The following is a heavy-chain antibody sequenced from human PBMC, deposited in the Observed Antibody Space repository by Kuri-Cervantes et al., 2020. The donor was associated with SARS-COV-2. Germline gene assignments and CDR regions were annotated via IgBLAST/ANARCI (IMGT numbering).Heavy chain of an antibody. Sequence: GGSLRLSCAASGFTFSSYWMSWVRQAPGKGLEWVANIKQDGSEKYYVDSVKGRFTISRDNAKNSLYLQMNSLRAEDTAVYYCARDHYDYVWESYPEGYFQHWGQGTLVTVSS. CDR3: ARDHYDYVWESYPEGYFQH. CDR2: IKQDGSEK. CDR1: GFTFSSYW. D-gene: IGHD3-16*02. V-gene: IGHV3-7*01. J-gene: IGHJ1*01.